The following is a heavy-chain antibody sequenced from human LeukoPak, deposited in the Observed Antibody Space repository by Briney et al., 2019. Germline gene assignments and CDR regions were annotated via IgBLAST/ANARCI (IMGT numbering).Heavy chain of an antibody. D-gene: IGHD5-12*01. Sequence: GASVKVSCKASGYTFTGYYMHWVRQAPGQGLEWMGWINPNSGGTNYAQKFQGRVTMTRDTSISTAYMELSRLRSDDTAVYYCARVWHLDTISPSGAFDYWGQGTLVTVSS. V-gene: IGHV1-2*02. J-gene: IGHJ4*02. CDR2: INPNSGGT. CDR3: ARVWHLDTISPSGAFDY. CDR1: GYTFTGYY.